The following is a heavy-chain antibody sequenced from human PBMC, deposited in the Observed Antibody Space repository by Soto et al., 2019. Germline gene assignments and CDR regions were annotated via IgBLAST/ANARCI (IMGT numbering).Heavy chain of an antibody. Sequence: QVQLVQSGAEVKKPGSSVKVSCKASGGTFSSYAISWVRQAPGQGLEWMGGIIPIFGTANYAQKFQGRVTITADKSTSTAYMELSSLRSEDTAVYYSARDKYSYGRQNWFDPWGQGTLVTVSS. CDR3: ARDKYSYGRQNWFDP. J-gene: IGHJ5*02. CDR1: GGTFSSYA. CDR2: IIPIFGTA. D-gene: IGHD5-18*01. V-gene: IGHV1-69*06.